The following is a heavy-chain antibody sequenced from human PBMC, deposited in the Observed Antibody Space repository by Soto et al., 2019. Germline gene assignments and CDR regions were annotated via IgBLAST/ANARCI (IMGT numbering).Heavy chain of an antibody. D-gene: IGHD3-16*01. Sequence: ASVKVSCKVSGYTLTELSMHWVRQAPGKGLEWMGGFDPEDGETIYAQKFQGRVTMTEDTSTDTAYMELSSLRSEDTAVYYCATDLLRFSVSVVMGNWGQGTLVTVSS. CDR1: GYTLTELS. CDR3: ATDLLRFSVSVVMGN. V-gene: IGHV1-24*01. CDR2: FDPEDGET. J-gene: IGHJ4*02.